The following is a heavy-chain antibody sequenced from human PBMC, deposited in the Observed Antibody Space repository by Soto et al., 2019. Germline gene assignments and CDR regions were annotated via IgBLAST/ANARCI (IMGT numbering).Heavy chain of an antibody. J-gene: IGHJ4*02. CDR3: TTTKKYYYGSGSYGGGFDY. V-gene: IGHV3-15*01. CDR1: GFTFSNAW. D-gene: IGHD3-10*01. CDR2: IKSKTDGGTT. Sequence: GGSLRLSCAASGFTFSNAWMSWVRQAPGKGLECVGRIKSKTDGGTTDYAAPVKGRFTISRDDSKNTLYLQMNSLKTEDTAVYYCTTTKKYYYGSGSYGGGFDYWGQGTLVTVS.